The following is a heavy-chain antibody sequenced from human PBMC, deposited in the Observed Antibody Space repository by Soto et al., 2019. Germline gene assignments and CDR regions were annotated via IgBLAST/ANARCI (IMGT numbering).Heavy chain of an antibody. CDR3: ASPYSSSSPSYYGMDV. V-gene: IGHV3-30-3*01. CDR1: GFTFSSYA. CDR2: ISYDGSNK. J-gene: IGHJ6*02. D-gene: IGHD6-13*01. Sequence: QVQLVESGGGVVQPGRSLRLSCAASGFTFSSYAMHWVRQAPGKGLEWVAVISYDGSNKYYADSVKGRFTISRDNSKNTLYQQMNSLRAEDTAVDYCASPYSSSSPSYYGMDVWGQGTTVTVSS.